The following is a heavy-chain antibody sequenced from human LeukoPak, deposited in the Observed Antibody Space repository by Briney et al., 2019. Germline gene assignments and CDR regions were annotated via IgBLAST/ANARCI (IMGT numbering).Heavy chain of an antibody. Sequence: ASVKVSCKASGYTFTGYYMHWVRQAPGQGLEWMGWINPNSGGTNYAQKFQGWVTMTRDTSISTAYMELRSLRSDDTAVYYCAREHPQSWELLPYFDYWGQGTLVTVSS. CDR1: GYTFTGYY. V-gene: IGHV1-2*04. CDR3: AREHPQSWELLPYFDY. CDR2: INPNSGGT. J-gene: IGHJ4*02. D-gene: IGHD1-26*01.